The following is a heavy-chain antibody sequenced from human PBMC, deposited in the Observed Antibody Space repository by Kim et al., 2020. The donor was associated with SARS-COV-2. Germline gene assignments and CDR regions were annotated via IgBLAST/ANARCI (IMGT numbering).Heavy chain of an antibody. V-gene: IGHV3-23*01. CDR2: ISGSGGST. CDR1: GFTFSSYA. J-gene: IGHJ4*02. D-gene: IGHD3-22*01. Sequence: GGSLRLSCAASGFTFSSYAMSWVRQAPGKGLEWVSAISGSGGSTYYADSVKGRFTISRDNSKNTLYLQMNSLRAEDTAVYYCAKDPSYYDSSGYSTNWDGYWGQGTLVTVSS. CDR3: AKDPSYYDSSGYSTNWDGY.